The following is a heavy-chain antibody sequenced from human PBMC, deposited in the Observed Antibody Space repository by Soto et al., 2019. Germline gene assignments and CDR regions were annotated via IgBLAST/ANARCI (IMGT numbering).Heavy chain of an antibody. CDR1: GFTFDDYT. CDR2: ISWNSGSI. J-gene: IGHJ5*02. Sequence: EVQLVESGGGLVQPGRSLRLSCAASGFTFDDYTMHWVRQAPGKGLEWVSGISWNSGSIGYADSVKGRFTISRDNAKNSLYLQMNSLRAEDTALYYCTKGGLYEATHQPWFDPWGQGTLVTVSS. V-gene: IGHV3-9*01. CDR3: TKGGLYEATHQPWFDP. D-gene: IGHD6-19*01.